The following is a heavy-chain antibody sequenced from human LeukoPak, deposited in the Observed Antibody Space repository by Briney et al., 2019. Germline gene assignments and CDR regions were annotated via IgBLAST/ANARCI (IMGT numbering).Heavy chain of an antibody. D-gene: IGHD2-2*01. Sequence: PGGSLRLSCAASGFTFSSYGMHWVRQAPGKGLEWVAFIRYDGNNRYYADSVKGRFTISRDNSKNTLYLQMNSLRAEDTAVYYCAKGDCSSTSCQRSEYFDYWGQGTLVTVSS. CDR2: IRYDGNNR. V-gene: IGHV3-30*02. J-gene: IGHJ4*02. CDR3: AKGDCSSTSCQRSEYFDY. CDR1: GFTFSSYG.